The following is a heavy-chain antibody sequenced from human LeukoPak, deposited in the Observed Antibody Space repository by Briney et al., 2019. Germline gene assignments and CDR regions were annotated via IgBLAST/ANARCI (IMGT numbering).Heavy chain of an antibody. V-gene: IGHV3-30-3*01. CDR2: ISYDGSNK. D-gene: IGHD4-23*01. J-gene: IGHJ3*02. CDR1: GFTFSSYA. Sequence: GRSLRLSCAASGFTFSSYAMHWVRQAPGKGLEGVAVISYDGSNKYYADSVKGRFTISRDNAKSSLYLQMNSLRAEDTAVYYCAMDTVDKGAFDIWGQGTMVTVSS. CDR3: AMDTVDKGAFDI.